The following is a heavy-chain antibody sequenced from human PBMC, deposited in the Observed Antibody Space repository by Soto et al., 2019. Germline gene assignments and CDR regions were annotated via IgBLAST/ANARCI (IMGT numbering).Heavy chain of an antibody. CDR1: GFTFSSNS. V-gene: IGHV3-23*01. Sequence: SGGSLRLSCAASGFTFSSNSFTWVRQAPGKGLEYVSGISIGGDKTWHADSVKGRFTVSRDNSKNTVYLQMNSLRVDDTAVYYCAKWDGYGDHWGQGXLVTVYS. J-gene: IGHJ5*02. CDR3: AKWDGYGDH. CDR2: ISIGGDKT. D-gene: IGHD5-12*01.